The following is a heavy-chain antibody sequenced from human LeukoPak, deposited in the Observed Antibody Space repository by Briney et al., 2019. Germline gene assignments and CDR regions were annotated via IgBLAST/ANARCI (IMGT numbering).Heavy chain of an antibody. CDR2: IYTSGST. CDR3: AREPTKERWLQLRDAFDI. J-gene: IGHJ3*02. D-gene: IGHD5-24*01. Sequence: SETLSLTCTVSGGSISSYYWSWIRQPAGKGLEWIGRIYTSGSTNYNPSLKSRVTMSVDTSKNQFSLKLSSVTAADTAVYYCAREPTKERWLQLRDAFDIWGQGTMVTVSS. V-gene: IGHV4-4*07. CDR1: GGSISSYY.